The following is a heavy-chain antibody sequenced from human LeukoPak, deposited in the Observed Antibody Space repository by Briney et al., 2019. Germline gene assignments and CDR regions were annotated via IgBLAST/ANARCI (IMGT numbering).Heavy chain of an antibody. Sequence: SETLSLTCTVSGGSISSSNYYWGWIRQPPGKGLEWIGSIYYTGSTYYNPSLKSRVTISVDTSKNQFSLKLSSVTAADTAVYYCARDSSRGYSYGQNSAFDNWGQGTLVTVSS. CDR1: GGSISSSNYY. V-gene: IGHV4-39*07. J-gene: IGHJ5*02. D-gene: IGHD5-18*01. CDR2: IYYTGST. CDR3: ARDSSRGYSYGQNSAFDN.